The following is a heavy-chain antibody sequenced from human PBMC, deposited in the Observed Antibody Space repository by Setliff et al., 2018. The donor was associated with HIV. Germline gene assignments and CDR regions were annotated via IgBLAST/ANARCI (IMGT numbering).Heavy chain of an antibody. CDR2: IYSGGNT. Sequence: GGSLRLSCVASGFSVSSNYMNWVRQAPGKGLEWVSIIYSGGNTYYADSVKGRYAISRDNSGNSLYLQMTSLRAEDTATYYCAKAWGSGYPYFESALMFDVWGQGTMVT. V-gene: IGHV3-53*01. CDR3: AKAWGSGYPYFESALMFDV. CDR1: GFSVSSNY. J-gene: IGHJ3*01. D-gene: IGHD3-16*01.